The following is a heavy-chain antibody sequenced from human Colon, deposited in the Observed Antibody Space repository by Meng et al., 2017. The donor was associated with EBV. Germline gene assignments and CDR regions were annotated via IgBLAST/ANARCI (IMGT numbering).Heavy chain of an antibody. CDR3: ARNYYFDY. V-gene: IGHV4-30-4*01. CDR2: IYYTRST. Sequence: QVRRQLSGPGLGKPSQTLSLTCTVSGGSINSGDYCWSWIRPPPGKGLEWIGYIYYTRSTFYNPSLKSRVTISRDTSKNQCSLRLGSVTAADTAMYSCARNYYFDYWGQGTLVTVSS. J-gene: IGHJ4*02. CDR1: GGSINSGDYC.